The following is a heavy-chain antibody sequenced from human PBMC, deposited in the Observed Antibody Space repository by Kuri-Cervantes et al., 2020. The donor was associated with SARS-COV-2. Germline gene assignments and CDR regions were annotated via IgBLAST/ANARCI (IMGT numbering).Heavy chain of an antibody. V-gene: IGHV3-11*01. CDR3: ARPEMVRGVDY. CDR2: ISSSGSTI. Sequence: GESLKISCAASGFTFSDYYMSWIRQAPGKGLEWVSYISSSGSTIYYADSVKGQFTISRDNAKNSLYLQMNSLRAEDTAVHYCARPEMVRGVDYWGQGTLVTVSS. CDR1: GFTFSDYY. D-gene: IGHD5-24*01. J-gene: IGHJ4*02.